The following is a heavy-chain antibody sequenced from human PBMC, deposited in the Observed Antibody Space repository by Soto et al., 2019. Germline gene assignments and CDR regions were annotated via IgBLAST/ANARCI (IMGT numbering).Heavy chain of an antibody. CDR3: ARDDHIVVVPTSLAAMDV. D-gene: IGHD2-2*01. J-gene: IGHJ6*02. Sequence: SGPLSLTCAVSGGSIRSRKWWRWVRQPPGKGPEWIGEIYHSGSTNYNPSLKSRVTISLDKSKNQISLKLTSVTAADSAVYYCARDDHIVVVPTSLAAMDVWGQGTTVTVS. V-gene: IGHV4-4*02. CDR2: IYHSGST. CDR1: GGSIRSRKW.